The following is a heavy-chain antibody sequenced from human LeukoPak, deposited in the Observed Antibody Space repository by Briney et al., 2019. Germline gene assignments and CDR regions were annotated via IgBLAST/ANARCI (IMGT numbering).Heavy chain of an antibody. V-gene: IGHV1-8*01. CDR1: GYTFTSYD. J-gene: IGHJ6*03. CDR2: MNPNSGDT. CDR3: ARGGEAGSWYAGSGYYYMDV. D-gene: IGHD6-13*01. Sequence: ASVKVSCKASGYTFTSYDINWVRQATGQGLEWMGWMNPNSGDTGYAQNFQGRVTMTRDTSISTAYMELSSLRSEDTAVYYCARGGEAGSWYAGSGYYYMDVWGKGTTVTVSS.